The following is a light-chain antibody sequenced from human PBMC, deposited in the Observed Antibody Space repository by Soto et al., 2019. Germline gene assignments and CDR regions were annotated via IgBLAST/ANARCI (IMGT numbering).Light chain of an antibody. CDR3: QHSSSWPYT. CDR1: QSVSRS. Sequence: EIVLTQSPAALSLSPGERVTLSCRASQSVSRSLAWYQQKPGQAPRLLIYDASNRATGVPARFSGSGSGTDYSLTISSLAPEDFAVYFCQHSSSWPYTFGQGTRRDFK. CDR2: DAS. J-gene: IGKJ2*01. V-gene: IGKV3-11*01.